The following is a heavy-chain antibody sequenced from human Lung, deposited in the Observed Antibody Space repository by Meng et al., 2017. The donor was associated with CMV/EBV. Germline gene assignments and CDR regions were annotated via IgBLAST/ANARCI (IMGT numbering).Heavy chain of an antibody. Sequence: HLQLQESGPGQVQPSETLSLTCSFSGGSISSSSYYWGWIRQSPGKGLEWIGSIYFSGNTYYNPSLKSRVTMSVGTAQNKFSLTLRSVTAADTAVYYCVTETGYNYDNWGQGALVTVSS. CDR2: IYFSGNT. V-gene: IGHV4-39*07. J-gene: IGHJ4*02. CDR3: VTETGYNYDN. D-gene: IGHD5-24*01. CDR1: GGSISSSSYY.